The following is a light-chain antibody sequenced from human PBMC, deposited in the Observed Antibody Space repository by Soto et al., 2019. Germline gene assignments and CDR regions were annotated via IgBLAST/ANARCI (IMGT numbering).Light chain of an antibody. CDR2: SNN. V-gene: IGLV1-47*02. CDR1: SSNIGSNY. CDR3: AAWDDSLSGYV. Sequence: QSVLTQPPSASGTPGQRVTISCSGSSSNIGSNYVYWYQQLPGTAPKLLIYSNNQRPSGVPDRFSGSKSGTSASLAISGLRSEDAADYDCAAWDDSLSGYVFGTGTKLTVL. J-gene: IGLJ1*01.